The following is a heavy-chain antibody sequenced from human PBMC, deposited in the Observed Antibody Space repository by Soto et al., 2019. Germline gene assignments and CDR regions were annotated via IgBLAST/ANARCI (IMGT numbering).Heavy chain of an antibody. Sequence: QVQLVQSGAEVKKPGASVKVSCKASGYTFTDYYIHWVRQAPGQGLEWMGWTNTDTGGTNYAQKFQGWVTVTRDTSITTASMEVRRLTSDDTAVYYCARSNTPTVTTPSFDYWGQGTLVTVSS. J-gene: IGHJ4*02. V-gene: IGHV1-2*04. D-gene: IGHD4-17*01. CDR3: ARSNTPTVTTPSFDY. CDR2: TNTDTGGT. CDR1: GYTFTDYY.